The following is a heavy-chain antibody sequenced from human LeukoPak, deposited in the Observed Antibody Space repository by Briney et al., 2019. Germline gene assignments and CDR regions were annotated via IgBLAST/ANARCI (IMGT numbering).Heavy chain of an antibody. V-gene: IGHV4-34*01. Sequence: SETLSLTCAVYGGSFSGYYWSWIRQPPGKGLEWIGEINHSGSTNYNPSLKSRVTISVDTSKNQFSLKLSSVTAADTAVYYCARAARYNWNGNYYYGMDVWGQGTTVTVSS. CDR3: ARAARYNWNGNYYYGMDV. CDR2: INHSGST. D-gene: IGHD1-1*01. J-gene: IGHJ6*02. CDR1: GGSFSGYY.